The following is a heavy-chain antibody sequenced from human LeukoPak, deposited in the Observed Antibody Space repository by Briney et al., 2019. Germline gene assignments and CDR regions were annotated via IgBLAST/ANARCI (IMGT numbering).Heavy chain of an antibody. J-gene: IGHJ5*02. CDR1: GYTFTGYY. CDR2: INPNSGAT. D-gene: IGHD1-20*01. Sequence: ASVTVSCKASGYTFTGYYMHWVRQAPGQGLEWMGWINPNSGATNYAQKFQGRVTMTRDTSISTAYMELSRLRSDDTAVYYCARALYNWNPKHINWFDPWGQGTLVTVSS. V-gene: IGHV1-2*02. CDR3: ARALYNWNPKHINWFDP.